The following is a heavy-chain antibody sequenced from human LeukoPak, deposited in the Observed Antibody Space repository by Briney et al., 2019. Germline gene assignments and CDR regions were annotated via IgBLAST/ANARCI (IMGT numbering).Heavy chain of an antibody. CDR3: ARSSGWGSSSVDY. CDR2: IYYSGGT. J-gene: IGHJ4*02. CDR1: GGSISSYY. V-gene: IGHV4-59*01. Sequence: PSETLSLTCAVSGGSISSYYWSWIRQPPGKGLEWIGYIYYSGGTNYNPSLKSRVTISVDTSKNQFSLKLSSVTAADTAVYYCARSSGWGSSSVDYWGQGTLVTVSS. D-gene: IGHD6-13*01.